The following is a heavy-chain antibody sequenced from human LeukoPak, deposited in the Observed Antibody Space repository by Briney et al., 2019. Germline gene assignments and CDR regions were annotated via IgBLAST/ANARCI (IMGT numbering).Heavy chain of an antibody. CDR3: THRKLVGATTFDY. Sequence: PGGSLRLSCAASGFTFSYAWMNWVRQAPGKGLEWVGRVKSKADGGTTDYAVPVKGRFTISRDDSENTLYLQMNSLKTEDTAVYYCTHRKLVGATTFDYWGQGTLVTVSS. CDR2: VKSKADGGTT. J-gene: IGHJ4*02. V-gene: IGHV3-15*01. D-gene: IGHD1-26*01. CDR1: GFTFSYAW.